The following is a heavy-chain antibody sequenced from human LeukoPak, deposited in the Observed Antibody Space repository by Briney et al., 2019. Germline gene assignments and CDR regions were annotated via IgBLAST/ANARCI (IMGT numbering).Heavy chain of an antibody. J-gene: IGHJ3*02. V-gene: IGHV4-30-4*08. CDR2: IYYSGST. Sequence: PSETLSLTCTVSGGSISSGDYYWSWIRQPPGKGLEWIGYIYYSGSTYYNPSLKSRVTISVDTSKNQFSLKLSSVTAADTAVYYCARGENTDFEGDAFDIWGQGTMVTVSS. CDR1: GGSISSGDYY. CDR3: ARGENTDFEGDAFDI. D-gene: IGHD3-9*01.